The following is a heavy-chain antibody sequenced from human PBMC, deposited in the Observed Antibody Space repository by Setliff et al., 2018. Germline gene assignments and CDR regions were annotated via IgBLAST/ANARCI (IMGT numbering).Heavy chain of an antibody. J-gene: IGHJ5*02. CDR3: AKEDYSDSSGYYYETPWFDP. D-gene: IGHD3-22*01. CDR1: GLIFGNNA. V-gene: IGHV3-23*01. Sequence: GGSLRLSCAASGLIFGNNAMNWVRQAPGKGLEWVSGISGSGRNTYYADSVKGRFTISRDNSQNTVFLQVNSLRPEDSAVYYCAKEDYSDSSGYYYETPWFDPWGQGTLVTVSS. CDR2: ISGSGRNT.